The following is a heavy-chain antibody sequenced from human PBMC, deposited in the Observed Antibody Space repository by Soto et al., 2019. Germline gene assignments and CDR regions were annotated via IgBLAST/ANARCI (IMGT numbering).Heavy chain of an antibody. J-gene: IGHJ5*02. CDR1: AFTFRHNA. CDR3: AKDLGFLEWLFSS. Sequence: GGTLRLSFAASAFTFRHNALRSLRQAPGKGLEWVAVISYDGRNKYYADSVKGRFTISRDNSKNTLYLQMNSLRAEDTAVYYCAKDLGFLEWLFSSWGQGTLVTVSS. V-gene: IGHV3-30*18. CDR2: ISYDGRNK. D-gene: IGHD3-3*01.